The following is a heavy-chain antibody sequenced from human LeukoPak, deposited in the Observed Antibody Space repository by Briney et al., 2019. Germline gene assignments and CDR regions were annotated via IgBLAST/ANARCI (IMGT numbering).Heavy chain of an antibody. CDR2: IKEDGSEK. Sequence: GGSLRLSCAASGFTFSSNAMSWVRQAPGKGLEWVANIKEDGSEKYYVDSVKGRFTISRDNAKNSLYLHMNSLTAEDTAMYYCARDWVAGVPFDAFDIWGQGTMVSVSS. J-gene: IGHJ3*02. CDR1: GFTFSSNA. D-gene: IGHD3-10*01. CDR3: ARDWVAGVPFDAFDI. V-gene: IGHV3-7*03.